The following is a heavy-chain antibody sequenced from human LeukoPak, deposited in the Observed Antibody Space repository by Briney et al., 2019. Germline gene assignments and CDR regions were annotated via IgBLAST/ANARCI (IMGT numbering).Heavy chain of an antibody. J-gene: IGHJ6*02. V-gene: IGHV1-8*01. Sequence: ASVKVSCKASGYTFTSYDINWVRQATGQGLEWMGWMNPNSGNTGYAQKFQGRVTMTRNTSISTAYMELSSLRSEDTAVYYCARGRTARARYYYYGMDVWGQGTTVTVS. CDR1: GYTFTSYD. D-gene: IGHD5-18*01. CDR2: MNPNSGNT. CDR3: ARGRTARARYYYYGMDV.